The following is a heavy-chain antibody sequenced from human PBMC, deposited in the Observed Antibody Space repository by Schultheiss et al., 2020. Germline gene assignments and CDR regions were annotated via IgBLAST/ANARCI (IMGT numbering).Heavy chain of an antibody. Sequence: GGSLRLSCAASGFTFDDYAMHWVRQAPGKGLEWVSGISWNSGSIGYADSVKGRFTISRDNAKNSLYLQMNSLRAEDTALYYFAKDIYLDSSGPLDYWGQGTLVNVSS. CDR1: GFTFDDYA. V-gene: IGHV3-9*01. D-gene: IGHD3-22*01. J-gene: IGHJ4*02. CDR3: AKDIYLDSSGPLDY. CDR2: ISWNSGSI.